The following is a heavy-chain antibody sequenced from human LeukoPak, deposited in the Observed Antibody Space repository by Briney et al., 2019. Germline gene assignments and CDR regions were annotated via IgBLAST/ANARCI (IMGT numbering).Heavy chain of an antibody. D-gene: IGHD6-13*01. V-gene: IGHV4-4*07. CDR3: AREITQQRARGFAY. Sequence: SETLSLTCTVSGGSTSNYHWSWIRQPAGKGLEWLGRIYTSGSTDYNPSLKSRVTMSVVTSKNQFFLNLNSLTAADTAVYYCAREITQQRARGFAYWGQGILVTVSS. CDR1: GGSTSNYH. J-gene: IGHJ4*02. CDR2: IYTSGST.